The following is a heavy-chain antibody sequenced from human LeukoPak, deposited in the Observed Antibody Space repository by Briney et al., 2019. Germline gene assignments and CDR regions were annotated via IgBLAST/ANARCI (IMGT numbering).Heavy chain of an antibody. CDR2: IIPMFGTP. CDR1: GGSFRRSA. D-gene: IGHD4-11*01. Sequence: ASVTVSFTASGGSFRRSAISWVRQTPGQGLEWMGGIIPMFGTPNYAQKFRGRVSMTTEESTSTAYMELSSLTSEDTAVYYCTKTSQSPVTPGAFDIWGQGTMVTVSS. J-gene: IGHJ3*02. V-gene: IGHV1-69*05. CDR3: TKTSQSPVTPGAFDI.